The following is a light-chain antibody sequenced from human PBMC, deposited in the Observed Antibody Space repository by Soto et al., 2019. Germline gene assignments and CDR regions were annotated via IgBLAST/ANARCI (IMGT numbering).Light chain of an antibody. CDR3: HQYGSSPAT. Sequence: EIVLTQSPGTLSLSPGERPTLSCRASQIFSSSFLAWYQQKPGQAPRLLIYGASSRATGIPDRFSGSGSGTDFTLTISRLEPEDFAVYYCHQYGSSPATFGQGTKVDIK. CDR1: QIFSSSF. V-gene: IGKV3-20*01. J-gene: IGKJ1*01. CDR2: GAS.